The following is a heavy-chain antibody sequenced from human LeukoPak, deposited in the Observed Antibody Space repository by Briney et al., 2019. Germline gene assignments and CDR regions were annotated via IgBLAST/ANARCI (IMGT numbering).Heavy chain of an antibody. CDR2: LSWDGSST. CDR3: ARPPLRFLEWLLSDYFDY. Sequence: GGSLRLSCAASGFTFDDYTMHWVRQPPGKGLEWVSLLSWDGSSTYYADSVKGRFTISRDNSKNSLYLQMNSLRAEDTAVYYCARPPLRFLEWLLSDYFDYWGQGTLVTVSS. D-gene: IGHD3-3*01. J-gene: IGHJ4*02. V-gene: IGHV3-43*01. CDR1: GFTFDDYT.